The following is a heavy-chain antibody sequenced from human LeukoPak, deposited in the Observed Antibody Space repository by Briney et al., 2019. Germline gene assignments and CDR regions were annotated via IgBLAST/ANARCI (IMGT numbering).Heavy chain of an antibody. CDR2: IYTSGST. CDR3: ARAPGRYCSSTSCSNWFDP. CDR1: GGSISSYY. D-gene: IGHD2-2*01. Sequence: SETLSLTCTVSGGSISSYYWSWIRQPAGKGLEWIGRIYTSGSTNYNPSLKSRVTMSVDTSKNQFSLKLSSVTAADTAVYYCARAPGRYCSSTSCSNWFDPWGQGTLVTVSS. J-gene: IGHJ5*02. V-gene: IGHV4-4*07.